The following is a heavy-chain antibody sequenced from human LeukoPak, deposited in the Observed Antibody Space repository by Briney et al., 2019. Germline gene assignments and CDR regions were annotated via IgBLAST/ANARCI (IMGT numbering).Heavy chain of an antibody. D-gene: IGHD1-1*01. CDR3: ARGSWNVFYFDY. Sequence: ASVKVSCKASGYTFTGYYMHWVRQAPGQGLEWVGWINPNSGGTNYAQKFQGRVTMTRDTSISTAYMELSRLRSDDTAVYYCARGSWNVFYFDYWGQGTLVTVSS. V-gene: IGHV1-2*02. J-gene: IGHJ4*02. CDR2: INPNSGGT. CDR1: GYTFTGYY.